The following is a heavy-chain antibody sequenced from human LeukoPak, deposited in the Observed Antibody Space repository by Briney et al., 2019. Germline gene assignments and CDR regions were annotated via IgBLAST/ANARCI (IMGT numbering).Heavy chain of an antibody. V-gene: IGHV3-74*01. D-gene: IGHD1-26*01. CDR3: AKDLVGATPD. Sequence: GGSLRLSCAASGFTFSSDWMHWVRQAPGKGLVWISRINSDGTTTNYADSVKGRFTISRDNSKNTLYLQMNSLRAEDTAVYYCAKDLVGATPDWGQGTLVTVSS. J-gene: IGHJ4*02. CDR1: GFTFSSDW. CDR2: INSDGTTT.